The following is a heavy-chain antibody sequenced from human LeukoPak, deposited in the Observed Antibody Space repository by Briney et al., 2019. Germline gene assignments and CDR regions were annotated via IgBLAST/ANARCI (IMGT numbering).Heavy chain of an antibody. CDR2: ISSSSSYI. CDR3: ARDPSITMVRGVINDDY. J-gene: IGHJ4*02. Sequence: GGSLRLSCAASGFTFSSYSMNWVRQAPGKGLEWVSAISSSSSYIYYADSVKGRFTISRDNAKNSLYLQMNSLRAEDTAVYYCARDPSITMVRGVINDDYWGQGTLVTVSS. D-gene: IGHD3-10*01. V-gene: IGHV3-21*01. CDR1: GFTFSSYS.